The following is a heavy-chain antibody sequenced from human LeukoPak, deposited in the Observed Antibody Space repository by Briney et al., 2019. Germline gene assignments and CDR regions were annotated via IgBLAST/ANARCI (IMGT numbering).Heavy chain of an antibody. CDR3: ARHERDASLDHAFDI. Sequence: SETLSLTCTVSGGSISTTSYYWGWIRQPPGKGLEWIGNIYYSGSTFYNPSFKSRVTISVDTSKNQFSLKLSSVTAADTAVYYCARHERDASLDHAFDIWGQGTMVTVSS. CDR2: IYYSGST. CDR1: GGSISTTSYY. V-gene: IGHV4-39*01. D-gene: IGHD5-24*01. J-gene: IGHJ3*02.